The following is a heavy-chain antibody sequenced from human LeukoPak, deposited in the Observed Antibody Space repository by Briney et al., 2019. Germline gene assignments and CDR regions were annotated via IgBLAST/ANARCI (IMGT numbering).Heavy chain of an antibody. CDR2: ISNNGGST. J-gene: IGHJ4*02. D-gene: IGHD4-23*01. Sequence: PGGSLRLSCSASGFTFSSYAMHWVRQAPGKGLEYVSAISNNGGSTYYADSVKGRFSISRDNAKNTLYLQMNSLRVEDTAVYYCARGRPHGNDYWGQGTLVTVSS. CDR1: GFTFSSYA. V-gene: IGHV3-64*04. CDR3: ARGRPHGNDY.